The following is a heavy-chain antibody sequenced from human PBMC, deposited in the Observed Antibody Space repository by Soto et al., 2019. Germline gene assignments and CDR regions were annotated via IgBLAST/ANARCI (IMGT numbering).Heavy chain of an antibody. D-gene: IGHD6-13*01. CDR1: GFTFSSYA. CDR3: ARNRYSSSISWFDP. J-gene: IGHJ5*02. CDR2: ISYDGSNK. Sequence: LRLSCAASGFTFSSYAMYWVRQAPGKGLEWVAVISYDGSNKYYADSVKGRFTISRDNSKNTLYLQMNSLRGEDTAVYYCARNRYSSSISWFDPWCQGTLVTVSS. V-gene: IGHV3-30-3*01.